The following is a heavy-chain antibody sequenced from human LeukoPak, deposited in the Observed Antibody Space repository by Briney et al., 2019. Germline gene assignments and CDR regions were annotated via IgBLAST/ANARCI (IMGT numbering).Heavy chain of an antibody. CDR2: ISSSGSTI. Sequence: PGGSLRLSCAASGFTFSSYEMNWVRQAPGKGLEWVSYISSSGSTIYYADSVKGRFTISRDNAKNSLCLQMNSLRAEDTAVYYCARDRPRGYDSSGYYDYWGQGTLVTVSS. J-gene: IGHJ4*02. CDR1: GFTFSSYE. V-gene: IGHV3-48*03. D-gene: IGHD3-22*01. CDR3: ARDRPRGYDSSGYYDY.